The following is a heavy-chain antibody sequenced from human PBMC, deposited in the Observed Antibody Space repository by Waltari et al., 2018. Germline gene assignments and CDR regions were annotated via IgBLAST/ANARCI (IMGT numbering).Heavy chain of an antibody. CDR2: IKSKTDGGTT. Sequence: EVQLVEYGGGLVKPGGSLRLSCAASGFTFSNAWMSWVRQAPGKGLEWVGRIKSKTDGGTTDYAAPVKGRFTISRDDSKNTLYLQMNSLKTEDTALYYCTKDIHRQNIVVVVAAFDYWGQGTLVTVSS. J-gene: IGHJ4*02. D-gene: IGHD2-15*01. V-gene: IGHV3-15*01. CDR1: GFTFSNAW. CDR3: TKDIHRQNIVVVVAAFDY.